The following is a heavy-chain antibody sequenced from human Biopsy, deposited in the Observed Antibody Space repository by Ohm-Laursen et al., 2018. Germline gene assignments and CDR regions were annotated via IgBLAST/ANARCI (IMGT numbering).Heavy chain of an antibody. Sequence: SLRLSCAASEFIFSRFWMYWVRQAPGKGLVWVSRINIDRSSTNYADAVKGRFTISRDNAKNTVFLQMNSLRAEDTAVYYCTRAEAGSGSLLYFDYWGQGTLVTVSS. CDR1: EFIFSRFW. V-gene: IGHV3-74*01. CDR3: TRAEAGSGSLLYFDY. CDR2: INIDRSST. J-gene: IGHJ4*02. D-gene: IGHD3-10*01.